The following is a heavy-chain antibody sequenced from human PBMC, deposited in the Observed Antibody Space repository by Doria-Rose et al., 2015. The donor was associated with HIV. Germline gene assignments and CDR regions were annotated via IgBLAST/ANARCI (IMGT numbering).Heavy chain of an antibody. Sequence: EVQLVESGGGLVRPGGSLRLSCATSGFTFSSHRINWVRQAPGQGLEWVSSISSTSAYINYADSVSGRFTISRDNARNSLYLQMDSLRAEDTAIYYCATGVTLDYWGQGTLVTVSS. CDR2: ISSTSAYI. CDR1: GFTFSSHR. D-gene: IGHD3-10*01. V-gene: IGHV3-21*01. J-gene: IGHJ4*02. CDR3: ATGVTLDY.